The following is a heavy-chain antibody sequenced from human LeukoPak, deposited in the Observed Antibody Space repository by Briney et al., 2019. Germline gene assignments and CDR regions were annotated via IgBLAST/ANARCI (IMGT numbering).Heavy chain of an antibody. V-gene: IGHV1-8*01. CDR2: TSPNSGDT. CDR1: GYTFTSYD. D-gene: IGHD7-27*01. CDR3: ARGPPNWGYDY. Sequence: ASVKVSCKASGYTFTSYDFNWVRQATGQRPEWMGWTSPNSGDTGYAQKFQDRVTMTRNTSISTAYMELSSLRSDDTAAYYCARGPPNWGYDYWGPGTLVTVSP. J-gene: IGHJ4*02.